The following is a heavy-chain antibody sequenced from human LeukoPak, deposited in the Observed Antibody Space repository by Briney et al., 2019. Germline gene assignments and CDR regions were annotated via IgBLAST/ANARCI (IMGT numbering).Heavy chain of an antibody. V-gene: IGHV3-23*01. CDR3: AKGSRGYYSSASCHRLT. CDR1: GFTFSSYA. CDR2: ISGSGGST. Sequence: GGSLRLSCAASGFTFSSYAMSWVRQAPGKGLEWVSAISGSGGSTYYADSVKGRFTISRDNSKNTLYLQMNSLRAEDTAVYYCAKGSRGYYSSASCHRLTWGQGTLVTVSS. J-gene: IGHJ5*02. D-gene: IGHD2-2*01.